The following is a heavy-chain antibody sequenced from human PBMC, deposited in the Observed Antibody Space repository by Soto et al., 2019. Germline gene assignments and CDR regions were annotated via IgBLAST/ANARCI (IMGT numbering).Heavy chain of an antibody. J-gene: IGHJ4*02. CDR1: GGSISSSSYY. Sequence: QLQLQESGPGLVKPSETLSLTCTVSGGSISSSSYYWGWIRQPPGKGLEWVGTMYYSGSTYYNPSLKSRXXIXVXXSKHQFSLKLSSVTAADSAVYYCASHEYSDIAIDHWGQGTLVTVSS. D-gene: IGHD4-17*01. V-gene: IGHV4-39*01. CDR2: MYYSGST. CDR3: ASHEYSDIAIDH.